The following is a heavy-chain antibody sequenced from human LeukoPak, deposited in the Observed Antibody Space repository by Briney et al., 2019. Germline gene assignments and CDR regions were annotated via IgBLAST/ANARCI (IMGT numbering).Heavy chain of an antibody. D-gene: IGHD4-17*01. CDR3: ALGGDYVPFGY. J-gene: IGHJ4*02. CDR1: GFTFSSYA. Sequence: PGGSLRLSCAASGFTFSSYAMSWVRQAPGKGLEWVSAISGSGGSTYYADSAKGRFTISRDNSKNTLYLQMNSLRAEDTAVYYCALGGDYVPFGYWGQGTLVTVSS. CDR2: ISGSGGST. V-gene: IGHV3-23*01.